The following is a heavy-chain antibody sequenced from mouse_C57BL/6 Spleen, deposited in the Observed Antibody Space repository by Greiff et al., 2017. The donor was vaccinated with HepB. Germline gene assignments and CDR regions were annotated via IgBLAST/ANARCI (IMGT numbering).Heavy chain of an antibody. CDR1: GFTFSSYA. D-gene: IGHD1-1*01. CDR3: TRDGGYYYGSSPFAY. V-gene: IGHV5-9-1*02. Sequence: EVKLVESGEGLVKPGGSLKLTCAASGFTFSSYAMSWVRQTPEKRLEWVAYISSGGDYIYYADTVKGRFTISRDNARNTLYLQMSSLKSEDTAMYYCTRDGGYYYGSSPFAYWGQGTLVTVSA. J-gene: IGHJ3*01. CDR2: ISSGGDYI.